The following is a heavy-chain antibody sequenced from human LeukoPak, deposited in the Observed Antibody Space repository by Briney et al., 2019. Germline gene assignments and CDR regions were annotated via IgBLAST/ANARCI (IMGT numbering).Heavy chain of an antibody. Sequence: GGSLRLSCAASGFTFSSYAMSWVRQAPGKGLEWVSAISGSGGSTYYADSVKGRFTISRDNSKNTLYLQMNSLRAEDTAVYYCAKSYYDSSGYYFGFDYYYGMDVWGQGTTVTVSS. CDR2: ISGSGGST. V-gene: IGHV3-23*01. CDR1: GFTFSSYA. J-gene: IGHJ6*02. CDR3: AKSYYDSSGYYFGFDYYYGMDV. D-gene: IGHD3-22*01.